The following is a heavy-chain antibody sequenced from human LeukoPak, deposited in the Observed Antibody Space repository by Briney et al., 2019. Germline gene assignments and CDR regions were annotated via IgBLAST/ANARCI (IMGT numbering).Heavy chain of an antibody. CDR2: IIPIFGIA. CDR3: ARVQTHYGGNSYYYYGMDV. D-gene: IGHD4-23*01. J-gene: IGHJ6*02. CDR1: GGTFSSYA. Sequence: GASVKLSCKASGGTFSSYAISWVRQAPGQGLEWMGRIIPIFGIANYAQKFQGRVTITADKSTSTAYMELSSLRSEDTAVYYCARVQTHYGGNSYYYYGMDVWGQGTTVTVSS. V-gene: IGHV1-69*04.